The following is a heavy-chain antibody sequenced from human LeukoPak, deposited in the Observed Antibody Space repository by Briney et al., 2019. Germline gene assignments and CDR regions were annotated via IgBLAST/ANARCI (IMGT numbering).Heavy chain of an antibody. CDR1: GFRFSGYG. V-gene: IGHV3-23*01. Sequence: GGSLNLSWAASGFRFSGYGLSWVRQAPGKGLGWGSGISGSGGSTYYADSVKDRFTISRDNSKNTLYVQMNSLRAEDTAVYYCAKLRTQAGYYAAFDQWGQGALVTVSS. CDR3: AKLRTQAGYYAAFDQ. D-gene: IGHD3-9*01. J-gene: IGHJ4*02. CDR2: ISGSGGST.